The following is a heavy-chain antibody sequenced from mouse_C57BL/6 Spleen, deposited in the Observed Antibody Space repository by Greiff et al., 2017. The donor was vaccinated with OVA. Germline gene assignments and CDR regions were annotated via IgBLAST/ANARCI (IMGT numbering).Heavy chain of an antibody. D-gene: IGHD4-1*01. CDR2: IGPSDSYT. Sequence: QVQLQQPGAELVKPGASVKLSCKASGYTFTSYWMQWVQQTPGQGLEWIGEIGPSDSYTYYNQKFKGKATVTVDTSSSATYMQLSRRTSEDSAVYYCARPGTDYWGQGTTLTVSS. J-gene: IGHJ2*01. CDR1: GYTFTSYW. V-gene: IGHV1-50*01. CDR3: ARPGTDY.